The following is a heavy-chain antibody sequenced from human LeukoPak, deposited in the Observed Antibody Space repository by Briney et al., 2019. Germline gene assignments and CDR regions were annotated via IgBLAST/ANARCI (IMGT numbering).Heavy chain of an antibody. CDR1: GYTFTRYA. CDR3: ARDPSNTSGRYIYFDS. Sequence: ASVKVSCKASGYTFTRYAISWVREAPGQELEWMGWISTYNGDTNYAQNLQGRVTMTRDTSTSTAYMELRSLRSDDTAVYYCARDPSNTSGRYIYFDSWSQGTLVTVSS. D-gene: IGHD6-19*01. CDR2: ISTYNGDT. V-gene: IGHV1-18*04. J-gene: IGHJ4*02.